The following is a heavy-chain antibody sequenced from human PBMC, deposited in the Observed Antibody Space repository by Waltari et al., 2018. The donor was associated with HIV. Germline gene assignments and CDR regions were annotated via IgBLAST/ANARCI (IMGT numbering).Heavy chain of an antibody. J-gene: IGHJ5*02. D-gene: IGHD3-10*01. CDR1: GFSLSTSGVG. CDR2: LYWNDDK. V-gene: IGHV2-5*01. CDR3: AHRPSGSYYASMENWFDP. Sequence: QITLKESGPTLVKPTQTLTLTCTFSGFSLSTSGVGVGWIRQPPGKALEWLALLYWNDDKQFSPSLKTRLTITKDTSKHQVVLTMTIRDPVDTGTYYCAHRPSGSYYASMENWFDPWGQGTLVTVSS.